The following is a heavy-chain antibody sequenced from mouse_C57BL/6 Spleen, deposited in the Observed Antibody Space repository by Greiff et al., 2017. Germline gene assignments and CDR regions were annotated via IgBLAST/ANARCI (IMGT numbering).Heavy chain of an antibody. J-gene: IGHJ4*01. CDR2: IYPRDGST. CDR3: ARRGYGSDYAMDY. Sequence: VQLQQSDAELVKPGASVKISCKVSGYTFTDHTIHWMKQRPEQGLEWIGDIYPRDGSTKYNEKFKGKATLTADKSSSTAYMQLNSLTSEDSAVYFCARRGYGSDYAMDYWGQGTSVTVSS. CDR1: GYTFTDHT. D-gene: IGHD1-1*01. V-gene: IGHV1-78*01.